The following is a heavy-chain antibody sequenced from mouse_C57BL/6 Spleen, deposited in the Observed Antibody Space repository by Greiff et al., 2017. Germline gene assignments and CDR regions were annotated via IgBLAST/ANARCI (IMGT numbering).Heavy chain of an antibody. J-gene: IGHJ4*01. D-gene: IGHD1-3*01. CDR2: ISSGSSTI. CDR1: GYTFSDYG. CDR3: ARKSKGYAMDY. Sequence: DVKLVQSGGGLVKPGGSLKLSCAASGYTFSDYGMHWVRQAPEKGLEWVAYISSGSSTIYYADTVKGRFTFTRDNAKSTLFLQMTSLRSEDTAMYYCARKSKGYAMDYWGQGTSVTVSS. V-gene: IGHV5-17*01.